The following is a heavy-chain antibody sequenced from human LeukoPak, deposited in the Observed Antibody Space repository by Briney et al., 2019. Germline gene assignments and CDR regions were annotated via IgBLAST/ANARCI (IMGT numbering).Heavy chain of an antibody. V-gene: IGHV3-13*01. CDR2: IGTAGDT. Sequence: GGSLRLSCAASGFTFSSYDMHWVRQATGKGLEWVSAIGTAGDTYYPGSVKGRFTISRENAKNSLYLQMNSLRAEDTAVYYCARLVRSGSYPYCYYAMDVWGQGTTVTVSS. J-gene: IGHJ6*02. D-gene: IGHD1-26*01. CDR1: GFTFSSYD. CDR3: ARLVRSGSYPYCYYAMDV.